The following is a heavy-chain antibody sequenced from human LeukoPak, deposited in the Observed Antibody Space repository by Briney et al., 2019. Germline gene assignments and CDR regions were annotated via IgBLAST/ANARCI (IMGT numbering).Heavy chain of an antibody. Sequence: GGSLRLSCAASGFTFSSNGMHWVRQAPGMGLDWVAIIWSDGSEKYYGDSVKGRFTISRDNSKNTLYLQMDSLRAEDTAVYYCARDGGGSGNIVGYYGMDVWGQGTTVTVS. D-gene: IGHD2-21*01. J-gene: IGHJ6*02. CDR2: IWSDGSEK. V-gene: IGHV3-33*01. CDR3: ARDGGGSGNIVGYYGMDV. CDR1: GFTFSSNG.